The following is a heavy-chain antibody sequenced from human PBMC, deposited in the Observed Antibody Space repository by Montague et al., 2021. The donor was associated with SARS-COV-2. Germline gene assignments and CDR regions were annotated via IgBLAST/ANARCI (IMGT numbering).Heavy chain of an antibody. CDR3: ARGPSDAYYYNGMDV. Sequence: PALVKPTQTLTLTCTFSGFSLSTSGMCMTWIRQPPGKALEWLARIDWDGDKYYNTSLKSRLTISKDTSKNLVVLTMTNMDPVGTATYYCARGPSDAYYYNGMDVWGRGTTVTVSS. CDR2: IDWDGDK. J-gene: IGHJ6*02. CDR1: GFSLSTSGMC. V-gene: IGHV2-70*11.